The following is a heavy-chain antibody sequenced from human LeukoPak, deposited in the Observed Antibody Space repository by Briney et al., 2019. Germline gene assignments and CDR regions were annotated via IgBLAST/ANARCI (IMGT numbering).Heavy chain of an antibody. CDR3: ARGREQFHAFDI. D-gene: IGHD6-19*01. Sequence: SETLSLTCTVSGGSISSYYWSWIRQPPGKGLEWIGYIYYSGSTNYNPSLKSRVTISVDTSKNQFSLKLSSVTAADTAVYYCARGREQFHAFDIWGQGTMVTVSS. J-gene: IGHJ3*02. CDR1: GGSISSYY. V-gene: IGHV4-59*01. CDR2: IYYSGST.